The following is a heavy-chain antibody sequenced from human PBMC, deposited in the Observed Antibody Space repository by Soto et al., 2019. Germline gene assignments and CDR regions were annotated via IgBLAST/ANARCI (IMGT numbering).Heavy chain of an antibody. Sequence: EVQLVESGGGLVKPGGSLRLSCPASGFTFSNAWMSWVRQAPGKGLEWVGRIKSKTDGGTTDYAEPVTGRFTISKDDSKHTLYLQMNSLKTEDTAVYYCTTRPSYYYDSSGYFQFGDYWGQGTLVTVSS. J-gene: IGHJ4*02. CDR1: GFTFSNAW. CDR3: TTRPSYYYDSSGYFQFGDY. D-gene: IGHD3-22*01. CDR2: IKSKTDGGTT. V-gene: IGHV3-15*01.